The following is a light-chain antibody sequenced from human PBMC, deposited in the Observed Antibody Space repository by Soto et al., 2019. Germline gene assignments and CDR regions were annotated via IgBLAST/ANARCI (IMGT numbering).Light chain of an antibody. V-gene: IGKV2-30*02. CDR3: MIAAHWPWM. CDR1: QSLVHSDGIAY. J-gene: IGKJ1*01. CDR2: KVS. Sequence: VVMALSILSLSVTLGEPASVSCRANQSLVHSDGIAYFSWFQQRPGRSPRSLIYKVSTRDSGVPDRFSGSGSGTDFTLKISRLEAEDVGVYYCMIAAHWPWMFGPGTKVDI.